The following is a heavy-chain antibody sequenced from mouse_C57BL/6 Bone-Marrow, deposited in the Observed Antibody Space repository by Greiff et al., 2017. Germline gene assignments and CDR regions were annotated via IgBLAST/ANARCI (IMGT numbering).Heavy chain of an antibody. V-gene: IGHV1-59*01. CDR2: IDPSDSYT. CDR3: ARGAY. CDR1: GYTFTSYW. Sequence: QVQLQQPGAELVRPGTSVKLSCQASGYTFTSYWMHWVKQRPGQGLEWIGVIDPSDSYTNYNQKFKGKATLTVDTSSSTAYMQLSSLTSEDSAVYYCARGAYWGQGTLVTVSA. J-gene: IGHJ3*01.